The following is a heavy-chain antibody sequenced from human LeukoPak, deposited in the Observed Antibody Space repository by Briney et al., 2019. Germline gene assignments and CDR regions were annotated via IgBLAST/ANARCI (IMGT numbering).Heavy chain of an antibody. Sequence: PGGSLRLSCAASGVAFNNYGMYWVRQAPGKGLEWVAVISYDGRNIHYPDSVKGRFTISRDISTDTLWLQMDSLRTEDTAVYYCAKGPLRGTAAAIDYWGQGTLVTVSS. CDR3: AKGPLRGTAAAIDY. D-gene: IGHD2-2*01. CDR2: ISYDGRNI. J-gene: IGHJ4*02. CDR1: GVAFNNYG. V-gene: IGHV3-30*18.